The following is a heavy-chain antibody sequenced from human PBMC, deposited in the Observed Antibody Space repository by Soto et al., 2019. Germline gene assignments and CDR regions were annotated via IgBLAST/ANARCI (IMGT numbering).Heavy chain of an antibody. J-gene: IGHJ6*03. CDR2: IDKVGTDS. CDR1: EFTFSGRS. Sequence: EVQLVESGGGLVQPGGSLRLSCAASEFTFSGRSVHWVRQAPGRGLVWVSGIDKVGTDSTYADSVKGRFTSSRDNGKNTVYLQMNRPRVEDTSVYYCARGWFGPDVWGKGTTVTVSS. V-gene: IGHV3-74*03. D-gene: IGHD3-10*01. CDR3: ARGWFGPDV.